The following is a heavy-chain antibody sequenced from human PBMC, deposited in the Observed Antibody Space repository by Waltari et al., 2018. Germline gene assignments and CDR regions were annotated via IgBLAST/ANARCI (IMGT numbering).Heavy chain of an antibody. CDR1: GGTFSSYA. CDR2: IIHMLGTA. Sequence: QVQLVQSGAEVKKPGSSVKVSCKASGGTFSSYAISWLRQAPGQGLEWMGRIIHMLGTANYAQKFQGRVTMTADKSTSKAYMELSSLRSEDTAVYYWAVLLLWSGMDVWGQGTTVTVSS. D-gene: IGHD2-21*01. CDR3: AVLLLWSGMDV. V-gene: IGHV1-69*08. J-gene: IGHJ6*02.